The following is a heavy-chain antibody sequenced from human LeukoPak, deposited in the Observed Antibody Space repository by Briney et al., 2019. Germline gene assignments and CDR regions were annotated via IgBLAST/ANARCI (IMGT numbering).Heavy chain of an antibody. Sequence: ASVKVSCKSSGSAFTGTGSYLYWLRQAPGKGLEWMGWISAYNGNTNYAQKLQGRVTMTTDTSTSTAYMELRSLRSDDTAVYYCARLDHGYCSSTSCYLTDYWGQGTLVTVSS. CDR3: ARLDHGYCSSTSCYLTDY. CDR1: GSAFTGTGSY. V-gene: IGHV1-18*04. D-gene: IGHD2-2*01. CDR2: ISAYNGNT. J-gene: IGHJ4*02.